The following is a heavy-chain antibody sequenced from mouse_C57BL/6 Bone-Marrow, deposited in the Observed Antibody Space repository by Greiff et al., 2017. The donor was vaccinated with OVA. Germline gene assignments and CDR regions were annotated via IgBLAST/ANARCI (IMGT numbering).Heavy chain of an antibody. J-gene: IGHJ3*01. V-gene: IGHV5-17*01. CDR3: ARRVGGWFAY. D-gene: IGHD1-1*02. Sequence: EVKLVESGGGLVKPGGSLKLSCAASGFTFSDYGMHWVRQAPEKGLEWVAYISSGSSTIYYADTVKGRFTISRDNAKNTLFLQMTSLRSEDTAMYYCARRVGGWFAYWGQGTLVTVSA. CDR2: ISSGSSTI. CDR1: GFTFSDYG.